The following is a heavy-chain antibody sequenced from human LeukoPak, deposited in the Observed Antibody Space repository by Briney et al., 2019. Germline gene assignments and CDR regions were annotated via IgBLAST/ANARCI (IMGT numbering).Heavy chain of an antibody. Sequence: ASVKVSCKASGFTFTSSAVQWVRQARGQRLEWIGWIVVGSGNTNYAQKFQERVTVTRDMSTSTAYMELSSLRSEDTAVYYCAADSANRNPPYYYYYGMDVWGQGTTVTVSS. J-gene: IGHJ6*02. CDR3: AADSANRNPPYYYYYGMDV. CDR2: IVVGSGNT. D-gene: IGHD1-14*01. V-gene: IGHV1-58*01. CDR1: GFTFTSSA.